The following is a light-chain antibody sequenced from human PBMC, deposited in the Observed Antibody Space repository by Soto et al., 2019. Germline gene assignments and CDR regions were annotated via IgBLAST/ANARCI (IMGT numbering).Light chain of an antibody. CDR3: QHFGSSPPWP. V-gene: IGKV3-20*01. Sequence: ENVLTQFPGTLSLSPGERATLSCMASQSVSSNYLAWYQQKPGQAPRLLIYGASSRAAGIPDRFRGSGSGTDFTLTISRLEPEDFAVYYCQHFGSSPPWPFGQGTKVEMK. J-gene: IGKJ1*01. CDR1: QSVSSNY. CDR2: GAS.